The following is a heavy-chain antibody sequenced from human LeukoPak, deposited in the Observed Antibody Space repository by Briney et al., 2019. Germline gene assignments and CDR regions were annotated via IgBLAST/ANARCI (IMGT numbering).Heavy chain of an antibody. D-gene: IGHD2-21*02. CDR2: IIPIFGTA. J-gene: IGHJ6*02. Sequence: GASVKVSCKASGGTFSSYAISWVRQAPGQGLEWMGGIIPIFGTANYAQKFQGRVTITADESTSTAYMELSSLRSEDTAVYYCARDYRGGDCYSCYYGMDVWGQGTTVTVSS. CDR1: GGTFSSYA. CDR3: ARDYRGGDCYSCYYGMDV. V-gene: IGHV1-69*13.